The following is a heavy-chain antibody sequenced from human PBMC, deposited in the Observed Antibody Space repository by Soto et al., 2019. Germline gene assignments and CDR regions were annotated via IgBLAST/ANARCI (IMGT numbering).Heavy chain of an antibody. V-gene: IGHV5-51*01. CDR1: GYSFTSYW. CDR3: ASSIPCSSTSCYVGDAFDI. J-gene: IGHJ3*02. CDR2: IYPGDSDT. Sequence: GESLKISCKGSGYSFTSYWIGWVRQMPGKGLEWMGIIYPGDSDTRYSPSFQGQVTISADKSISTAYLQWSSLKASDTAMYYCASSIPCSSTSCYVGDAFDIWGQGTMVTVSS. D-gene: IGHD2-2*01.